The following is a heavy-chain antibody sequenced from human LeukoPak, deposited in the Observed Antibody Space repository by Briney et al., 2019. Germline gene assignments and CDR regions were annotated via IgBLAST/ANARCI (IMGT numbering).Heavy chain of an antibody. V-gene: IGHV1-46*01. CDR1: GYTFMTYY. CDR2: INPSGGAT. CDR3: ARERGGVQLFY. Sequence: ASVKVSCKASGYTFMTYYIYWVRQAPGQGLEWVGIINPSGGATSYAQKFQGRVTMTRDTSTSTVYMELSSLRSEDTAVYYCARERGGVQLFYWGQGTLVTVSS. J-gene: IGHJ4*02. D-gene: IGHD5-24*01.